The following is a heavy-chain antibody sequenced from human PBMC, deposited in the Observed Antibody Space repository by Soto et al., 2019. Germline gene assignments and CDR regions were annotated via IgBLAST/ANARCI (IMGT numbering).Heavy chain of an antibody. J-gene: IGHJ5*02. CDR2: IYYSGST. D-gene: IGHD4-17*01. V-gene: IGHV4-59*08. CDR1: GGSVSSYY. Sequence: PSETLSLTCTVSGGSVSSYYWSWIRQSPGKGLEWIGYIYYSGSTKYKPSLKSRVTMSVDTSKNQFSLRLSSVTAADTAVYYCATRSGDYVGWFDPWGRGTRVTVSS. CDR3: ATRSGDYVGWFDP.